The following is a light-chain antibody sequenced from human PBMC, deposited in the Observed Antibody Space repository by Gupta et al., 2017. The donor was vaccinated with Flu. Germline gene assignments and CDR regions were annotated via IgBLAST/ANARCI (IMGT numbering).Light chain of an antibody. V-gene: IGKV1-33*01. CDR3: QEYNDLSSSFT. CDR1: QDIGNS. Sequence: DLQMAQSPTSLSASIRSRVNITFQASQDIGNSFNWYQQKPGKAPQLLIYDETQLESGVPSRFSGGGFGTDFTLIISSLQPEDIETYYCQEYNDLSSSFTFGRGTKLDI. CDR2: DET. J-gene: IGKJ2*01.